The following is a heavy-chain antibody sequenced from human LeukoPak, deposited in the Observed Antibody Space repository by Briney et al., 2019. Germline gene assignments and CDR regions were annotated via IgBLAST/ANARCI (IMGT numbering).Heavy chain of an antibody. V-gene: IGHV4-59*08. CDR3: ARRMSHLYNFEY. Sequence: PSETLSLTCTVSGGSISSCYWNWIRQPPGKGLEWIGYVYSSGSTNYNPSLKSRVTISVDTSKNQFSLKLNSVTAADTAVYYCARRMSHLYNFEYWGQGTLVTVSS. D-gene: IGHD5-24*01. CDR1: GGSISSCY. CDR2: VYSSGST. J-gene: IGHJ4*02.